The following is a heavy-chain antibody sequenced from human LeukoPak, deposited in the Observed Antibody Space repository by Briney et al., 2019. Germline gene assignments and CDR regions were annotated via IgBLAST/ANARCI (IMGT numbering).Heavy chain of an antibody. CDR3: AKAPGGIAAAEYYFDY. J-gene: IGHJ4*02. Sequence: PGVSLRLSCAASGFTFDDYAMHWVRQAPGKGLEWVSGISWNSGSIGYADSVKGRFTISRDNAKNSLYLQMNSLRAEDTALYYCAKAPGGIAAAEYYFDYWGQGTLVTVSS. D-gene: IGHD6-13*01. V-gene: IGHV3-9*01. CDR2: ISWNSGSI. CDR1: GFTFDDYA.